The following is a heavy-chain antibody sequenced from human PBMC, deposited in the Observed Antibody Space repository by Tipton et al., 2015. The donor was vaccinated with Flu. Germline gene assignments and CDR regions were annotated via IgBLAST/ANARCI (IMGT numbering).Heavy chain of an antibody. Sequence: TLSLTCTVSGGSISSGGYYWSWIRQHPGKGLEWIGYIYYSGSTYYNPSLKSRVTISVDTSKNQFSLKLSSVTAADTAVYYCARVGGITIFGVVKLGYYGMDVWGQGTTVTVSS. J-gene: IGHJ6*02. CDR3: ARVGGITIFGVVKLGYYGMDV. CDR1: GGSISSGGYY. V-gene: IGHV4-31*03. D-gene: IGHD3-3*01. CDR2: IYYSGST.